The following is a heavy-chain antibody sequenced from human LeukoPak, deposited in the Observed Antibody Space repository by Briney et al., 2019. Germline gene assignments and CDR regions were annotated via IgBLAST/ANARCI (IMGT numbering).Heavy chain of an antibody. CDR3: ARVQGYCSTSSCYPHY. V-gene: IGHV7-4-1*02. Sequence: ASVKVSCKASGYTLTNYALNWVRQAPGQGLEWMGWINTNTGNPTYAQGFTGRFVFSLDTSVNTAYLQISSLKAEDTAIYYCARVQGYCSTSSCYPHYWGQGTLVTVSS. CDR1: GYTLTNYA. CDR2: INTNTGNP. D-gene: IGHD2-2*01. J-gene: IGHJ4*02.